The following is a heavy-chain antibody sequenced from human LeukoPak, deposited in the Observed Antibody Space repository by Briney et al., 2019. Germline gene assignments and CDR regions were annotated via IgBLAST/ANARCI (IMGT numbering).Heavy chain of an antibody. J-gene: IGHJ4*02. D-gene: IGHD3-22*01. Sequence: ASVKVSCKASGYTFTSYGISWVRQAPGQGLEWMGWISAYNGNTNYAQKLQGRVTMTTDTSTSTAYMELRSLRSDDTAVYYCARDSYDSSGYYLSSDYWGQGTLVTVYS. CDR2: ISAYNGNT. CDR1: GYTFTSYG. CDR3: ARDSYDSSGYYLSSDY. V-gene: IGHV1-18*01.